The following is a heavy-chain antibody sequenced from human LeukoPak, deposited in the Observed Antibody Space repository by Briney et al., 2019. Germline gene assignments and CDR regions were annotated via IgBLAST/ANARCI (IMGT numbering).Heavy chain of an antibody. CDR3: ARSGVAGTWAIDY. D-gene: IGHD6-19*01. J-gene: IGHJ4*02. V-gene: IGHV3-11*04. CDR2: ISNTGITR. Sequence: LSLTCTVSRGSISGYSWSWIRQAPGKGLEWVSYISNTGITRHYADSVKGRFTISRDNAKNSLYLQMDSLRAEDTAVYYCARSGVAGTWAIDYWGQGTLVTVSS. CDR1: RGSISGYS.